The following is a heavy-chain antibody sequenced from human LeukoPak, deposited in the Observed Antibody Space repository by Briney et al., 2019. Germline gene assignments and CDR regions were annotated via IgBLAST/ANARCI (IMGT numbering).Heavy chain of an antibody. CDR3: ARDRNFPRDQFDY. D-gene: IGHD4-11*01. J-gene: IGHJ4*02. CDR1: GFTFGSYA. V-gene: IGHV3-23*01. CDR2: ISADGGSA. Sequence: GGSLRLSCAASGFTFGSYAMSWVRQAPGKGLEWVSAISADGGSAWYAGSVRGRSTISRDNSKNTVYLQMNTLRAEDTAVYFCARDRNFPRDQFDYWGQGTLVTVSS.